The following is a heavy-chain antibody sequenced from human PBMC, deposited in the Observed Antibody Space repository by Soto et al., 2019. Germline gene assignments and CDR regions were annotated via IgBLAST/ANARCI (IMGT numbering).Heavy chain of an antibody. CDR3: ARAVPGMDV. J-gene: IGHJ6*02. CDR2: ISNDGGIE. V-gene: IGHV3-30-3*01. Sequence: QVQLVQSGGGVVQPGRSLRLSCAASGFTLSDFAMHWVRQAPGKGLEWVALISNDGGIEYYGDSVRGRFTISRDNSKHMLYLQMTSLRVEDTAVYNCARAVPGMDVWGQGTTVTVSS. CDR1: GFTLSDFA.